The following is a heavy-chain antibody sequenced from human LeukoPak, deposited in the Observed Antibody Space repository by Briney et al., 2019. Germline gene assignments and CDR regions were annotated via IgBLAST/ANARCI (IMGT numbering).Heavy chain of an antibody. V-gene: IGHV1-24*01. CDR3: ATGAESASGSYSVFDY. CDR1: GYTLTELS. Sequence: ASVKVSCKVSGYTLTELSMHWVRQAPGKGLEWMGGFDPEDGETIYAQKFQGRVTMTEDTSTDTAYMELSSLRSEDTAVYYCATGAESASGSYSVFDYWGQRTLVTVSS. J-gene: IGHJ4*02. D-gene: IGHD1-26*01. CDR2: FDPEDGET.